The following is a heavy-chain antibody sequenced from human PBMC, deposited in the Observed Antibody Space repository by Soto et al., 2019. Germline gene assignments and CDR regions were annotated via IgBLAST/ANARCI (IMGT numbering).Heavy chain of an antibody. D-gene: IGHD6-19*01. CDR2: ISAYNGNT. CDR1: GYTFTSYG. J-gene: IGHJ6*01. Sequence: ASLKVSCKACGYTFTSYGISWVRQAGGQGLEWMGWISAYNGNTNYAQKLQGRVTMTTDTYTSTAYMQLRSLRSDDTAVYYCARDWKWLLQYYYGMQVWGQGTTFRVSS. CDR3: ARDWKWLLQYYYGMQV. V-gene: IGHV1-18*01.